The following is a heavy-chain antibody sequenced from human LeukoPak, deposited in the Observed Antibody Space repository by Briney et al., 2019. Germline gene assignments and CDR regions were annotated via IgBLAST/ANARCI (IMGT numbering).Heavy chain of an antibody. CDR2: SDPEDGET. CDR3: ATITWELLQGGTFDY. D-gene: IGHD1-26*01. J-gene: IGHJ4*02. V-gene: IGHV1-24*01. CDR1: GYTLTELS. Sequence: ASVKVSCKVSGYTLTELSMHWVRQAPGKGLEWMGGSDPEDGETIYAQKFQGRVTMTEDTSTDTAYMELSSLRSEDTAVYYCATITWELLQGGTFDYWGQGTLVTVSS.